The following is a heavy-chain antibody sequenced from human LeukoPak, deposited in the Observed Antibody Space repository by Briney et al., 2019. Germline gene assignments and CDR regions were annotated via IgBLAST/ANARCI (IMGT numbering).Heavy chain of an antibody. CDR2: IGNTGRTI. J-gene: IGHJ4*02. D-gene: IGHD1-14*01. V-gene: IGHV3-48*03. CDR1: GFRFSSYE. Sequence: PGGSLRLPCAASGFRFSSYEMNWVRQAPGRGLEWVSYIGNTGRTIYYVDSVEGRFTVSRDNAKNSLYLQMNSLRAEDTAIYYCVRGDRYDYWGQGTLVTVSS. CDR3: VRGDRYDY.